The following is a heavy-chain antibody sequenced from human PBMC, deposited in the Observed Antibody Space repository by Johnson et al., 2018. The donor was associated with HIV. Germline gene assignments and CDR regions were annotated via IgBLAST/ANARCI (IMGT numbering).Heavy chain of an antibody. D-gene: IGHD3-22*01. CDR2: INWNGGST. V-gene: IGHV3-20*04. CDR1: GFTFDDYG. Sequence: VQLVESGGGVVRPGGSLRLSCAASGFTFDDYGMTWVRQAPGKGLEWVSGINWNGGSTAYADSVKGRFTISRDNAKNSLYLQMNSLRAEDTALYYCARGDYYYCDTSGQFIAGAFDIWGQGILVTVSS. CDR3: ARGDYYYCDTSGQFIAGAFDI. J-gene: IGHJ3*02.